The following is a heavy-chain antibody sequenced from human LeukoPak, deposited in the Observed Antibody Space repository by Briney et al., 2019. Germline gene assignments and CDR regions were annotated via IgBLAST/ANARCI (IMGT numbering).Heavy chain of an antibody. CDR2: INHSGST. J-gene: IGHJ5*02. V-gene: IGHV4-34*01. CDR1: GGSFSGYY. CDR3: ARGLSRVTMFDP. D-gene: IGHD3-3*01. Sequence: PSETLSLTCAVYGGSFSGYYWSWIRQLPGKGLEWIGEINHSGSTNYNPSLKSRVTISVDTSKNQFSLKLSSVTAADTAVYYCARGLSRVTMFDPWGQGTLVTVSS.